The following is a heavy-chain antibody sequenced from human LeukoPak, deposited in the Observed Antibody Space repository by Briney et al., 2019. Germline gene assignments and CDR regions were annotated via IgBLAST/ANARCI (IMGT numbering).Heavy chain of an antibody. CDR3: ARACSSATCSFDY. Sequence: KASETLSLTCSVSGDLIRTYYWSWIRQPPGKGLEWIGYIYYTGSTNYNPSLKSRVNISVDTSKNQFSLNLTSVTAADTAVYYCARACSSATCSFDYWGQGTLVTVSS. CDR2: IYYTGST. V-gene: IGHV4-59*01. J-gene: IGHJ4*02. CDR1: GDLIRTYY. D-gene: IGHD2-2*01.